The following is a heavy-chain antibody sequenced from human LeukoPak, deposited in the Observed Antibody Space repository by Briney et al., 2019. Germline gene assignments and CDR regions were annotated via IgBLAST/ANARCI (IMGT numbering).Heavy chain of an antibody. D-gene: IGHD5-12*01. CDR1: GFTFSSYA. J-gene: IGHJ4*02. Sequence: GGSLRLSCAASGFTFSSYAMSWVRQAPGKGLEWVSAISGSGGTTYYADSVKGRFTISRDNSKNMLYLQVNSLRAEDTAVYYCARDGRNGYEDDYWGQGTLVTVSS. CDR3: ARDGRNGYEDDY. CDR2: ISGSGGTT. V-gene: IGHV3-23*01.